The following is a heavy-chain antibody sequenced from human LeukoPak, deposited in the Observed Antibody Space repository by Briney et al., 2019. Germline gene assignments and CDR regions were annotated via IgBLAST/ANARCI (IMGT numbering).Heavy chain of an antibody. Sequence: SETLSLTCTVSGGSISDYYWNWIRQPPGKGLEWIGYIYYSGSTTYNPSLKSRVTMSVDTSKNQFSLKLTSVTAADTAVYYCARGVYGSGDYWGQGTLVTVSS. CDR3: ARGVYGSGDY. V-gene: IGHV4-59*12. D-gene: IGHD3-10*01. CDR1: GGSISDYY. J-gene: IGHJ4*02. CDR2: IYYSGST.